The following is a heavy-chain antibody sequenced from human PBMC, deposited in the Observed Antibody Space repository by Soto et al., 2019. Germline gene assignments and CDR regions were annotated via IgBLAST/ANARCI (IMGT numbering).Heavy chain of an antibody. Sequence: EVQLVESGGGLVQPGGSLRVSCAVSGFTFSNYWMHWFRQAPGKGLVWVSRINSDGSSTSYADSVKGRFTISRDNAKNTLYLQMSSLRDEDTAVYYCAREQGRGNSVYDFDYWGQGILVTVSS. CDR3: AREQGRGNSVYDFDY. J-gene: IGHJ4*02. V-gene: IGHV3-74*01. CDR2: INSDGSST. D-gene: IGHD5-12*01. CDR1: GFTFSNYW.